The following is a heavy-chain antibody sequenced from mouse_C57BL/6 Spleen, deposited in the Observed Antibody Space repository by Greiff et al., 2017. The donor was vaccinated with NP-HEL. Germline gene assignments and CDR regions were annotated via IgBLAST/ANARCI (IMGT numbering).Heavy chain of an antibody. CDR1: GYAFSSSW. Sequence: QVQLKESGPELVKPGASVKISCKASGYAFSSSWMNWVKQRPGKGLEWIGRIYPGDGDTNYNGKFKGKATLTADKSSSTAYMQLSSLTSEDSAVYFCARSGSSYGFDYWGQGTTLTVSS. V-gene: IGHV1-82*01. CDR3: ARSGSSYGFDY. D-gene: IGHD1-1*01. CDR2: IYPGDGDT. J-gene: IGHJ2*01.